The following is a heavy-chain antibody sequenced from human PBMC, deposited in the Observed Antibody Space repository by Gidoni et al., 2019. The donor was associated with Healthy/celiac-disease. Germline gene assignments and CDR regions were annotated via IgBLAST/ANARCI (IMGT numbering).Heavy chain of an antibody. D-gene: IGHD5-12*01. CDR2: ISSSSSTI. CDR1: GFNFSSYS. Sequence: EVQLVESGGGLVQPGGSLRLSCAASGFNFSSYSMNWVRQAPGKGLEWVSYISSSSSTIYYADSVKGRFTISRDNAKNSLYLQMNSLRAEDTAVYYCASLHSGPTAGPDYWGQGTLVTVSS. CDR3: ASLHSGPTAGPDY. J-gene: IGHJ4*02. V-gene: IGHV3-48*01.